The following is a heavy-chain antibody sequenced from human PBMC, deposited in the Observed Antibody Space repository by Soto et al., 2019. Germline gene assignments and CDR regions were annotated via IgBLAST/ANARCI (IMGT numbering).Heavy chain of an antibody. CDR2: IIPILGIA. CDR1: GGTFSSYT. D-gene: IGHD3-10*01. CDR3: ARDRDYGSGSYFDY. V-gene: IGHV1-69*08. Sequence: QVQLVQSGAEVKKPGSSVKVSCKASGGTFSSYTISWVRQAPGQGLEWMGRIIPILGIANSAQKFQGRVTLTADKSTRTASMELSSLRSEDTAVYFCARDRDYGSGSYFDYWGQGTLVTVSS. J-gene: IGHJ4*02.